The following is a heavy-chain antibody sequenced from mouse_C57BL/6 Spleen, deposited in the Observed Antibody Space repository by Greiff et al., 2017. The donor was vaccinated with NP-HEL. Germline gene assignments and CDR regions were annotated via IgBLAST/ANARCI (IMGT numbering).Heavy chain of an antibody. V-gene: IGHV1-64*01. D-gene: IGHD1-1*01. CDR2: IHPNSGST. J-gene: IGHJ2*01. CDR1: GYTFTSYW. Sequence: QVHVKQSGAELVKPGASVKLSCKASGYTFTSYWMHWVKQRPGQGLEWIGMIHPNSGSTNYNEKFKSKATLTVDKSSSTAYMQLSSLTSEDSAVYYCASGSSSWYWGQGTTLTVSS. CDR3: ASGSSSWY.